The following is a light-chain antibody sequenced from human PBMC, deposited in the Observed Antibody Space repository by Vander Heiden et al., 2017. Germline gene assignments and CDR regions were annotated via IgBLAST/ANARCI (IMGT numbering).Light chain of an antibody. Sequence: ATLSCRASQSVSSNLAWYQQKPGQAPRLLIYGASTRATGIPARFSGSGSGTEFTLTISSLQSEDFAVYYCQQYNNWPPLYTLGQGTKLEIK. V-gene: IGKV3-15*01. CDR2: GAS. J-gene: IGKJ2*01. CDR1: QSVSSN. CDR3: QQYNNWPPLYT.